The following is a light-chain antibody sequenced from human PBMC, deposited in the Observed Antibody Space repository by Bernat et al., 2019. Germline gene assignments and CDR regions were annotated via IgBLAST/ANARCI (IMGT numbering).Light chain of an antibody. CDR2: DAS. CDR3: QQRRNWPQLT. J-gene: IGKJ4*02. Sequence: VVLTQSPSTLSLSPGDRATLSCRASQSVGTYLVWYQQKPGQAPRLLIYDASNRADGIPARFSGSGSGTDFTLTISSLEPEDFAVCYCQQRRNWPQLTFGRGSGVNIK. V-gene: IGKV3-11*01. CDR1: QSVGTY.